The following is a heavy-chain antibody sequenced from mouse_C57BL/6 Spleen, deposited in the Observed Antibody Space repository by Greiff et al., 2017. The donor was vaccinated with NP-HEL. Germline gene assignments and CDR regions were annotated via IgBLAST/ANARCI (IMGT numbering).Heavy chain of an antibody. CDR2: INYDGSST. J-gene: IGHJ1*03. CDR1: GFTFSDYY. Sequence: DVKLVESEGGLVQPGSSMKLSCTASGFTFSDYYMAWVRQVPEKGLEWVANINYDGSSTYYLDSLKSRFIISRDNAKNILYLQMSSLKSEDTATYYCAREGDGSSGDWYFDVWGTGTTVTVSS. D-gene: IGHD1-1*01. V-gene: IGHV5-16*01. CDR3: AREGDGSSGDWYFDV.